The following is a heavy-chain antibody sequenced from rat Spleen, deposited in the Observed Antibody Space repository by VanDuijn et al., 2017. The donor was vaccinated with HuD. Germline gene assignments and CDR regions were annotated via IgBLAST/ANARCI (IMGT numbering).Heavy chain of an antibody. J-gene: IGHJ4*01. Sequence: EVQLQESGPGLVKPSQSLSLTCSVTGYSITSSYRWNWIRKFPGNKLDWMGYINSAGSTNYNPSLKSRFSITRDTTKNQFFLQVNSITTEDTATYYCARTNSPYYYVMDAWGQGASVTVSS. CDR3: ARTNSPYYYVMDA. CDR2: INSAGST. V-gene: IGHV3-3*01. CDR1: GYSITSSYR.